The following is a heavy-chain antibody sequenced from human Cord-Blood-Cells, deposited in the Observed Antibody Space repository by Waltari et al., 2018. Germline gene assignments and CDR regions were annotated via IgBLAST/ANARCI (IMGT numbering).Heavy chain of an antibody. CDR2: INHSGST. CDR3: ARQKRVAILTGYYRVHYFDY. CDR1: GGSFSGYY. V-gene: IGHV4-34*01. D-gene: IGHD3-9*01. Sequence: QVQLQQWGAGLLKPSETLSLTCAVYGGSFSGYYWSWIRQPPGQGLEWIGEINHSGSTDYNPSLKSRVTISVYTSKNQFSLKLSSVTAADTAVYYCARQKRVAILTGYYRVHYFDYWGQGTLVTVSS. J-gene: IGHJ4*02.